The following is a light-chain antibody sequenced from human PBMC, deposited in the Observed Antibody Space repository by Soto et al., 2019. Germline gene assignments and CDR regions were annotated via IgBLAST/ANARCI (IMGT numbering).Light chain of an antibody. V-gene: IGLV2-14*01. CDR1: SSDVGGYDY. CDR3: TSYTSSSTQV. Sequence: QSALTQPASVSGSPGQSITISCTGTSSDVGGYDYVSWYQQHPGTAPRLIIFEVTNRPSGVSNRFSGSKSGNTASLTISGLQAEDEADYYCTSYTSSSTQVFXTGTKLTVL. CDR2: EVT. J-gene: IGLJ1*01.